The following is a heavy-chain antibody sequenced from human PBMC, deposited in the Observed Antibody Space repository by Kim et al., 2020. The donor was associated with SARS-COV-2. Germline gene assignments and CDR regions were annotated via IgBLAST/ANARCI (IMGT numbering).Heavy chain of an antibody. Sequence: SDGGTTYYADSLKDRLTISRDNSKNTMYLQMSSLRLEDTAVYYCVRGTGDWGQGTLVTVSS. CDR2: SDGGTT. D-gene: IGHD3-16*01. J-gene: IGHJ4*02. CDR3: VRGTGD. V-gene: IGHV3-64*03.